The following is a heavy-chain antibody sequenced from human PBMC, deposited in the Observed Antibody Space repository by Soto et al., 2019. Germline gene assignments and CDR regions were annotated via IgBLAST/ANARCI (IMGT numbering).Heavy chain of an antibody. V-gene: IGHV1-18*01. CDR3: ASYHLNSYYYGMDV. CDR2: VSAYNGNT. J-gene: IGHJ6*02. CDR1: GYTFTSYG. Sequence: ASVKVSCKASGYTFTSYGISWVRQAPGQGLEWMGWVSAYNGNTDYAQKLQGRVTMTTDTSTSTAYMELRSLRSDDTAVYYCASYHLNSYYYGMDVWGQGTTVTVSS.